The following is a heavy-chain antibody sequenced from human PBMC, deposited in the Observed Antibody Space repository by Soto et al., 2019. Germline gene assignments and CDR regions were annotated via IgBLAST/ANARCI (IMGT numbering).Heavy chain of an antibody. CDR2: INHSRST. CDR3: ASPTPFDY. Sequence: SETLSLTCAVYGGSFSGYYWSWIRQPPGKGLEWIGEINHSRSTNYNPSLKSRVTISVDTSKNQFSLKLSSVTAADTAVYYCASPTPFDYWGQGTLVTVSS. V-gene: IGHV4-34*01. CDR1: GGSFSGYY. J-gene: IGHJ4*02.